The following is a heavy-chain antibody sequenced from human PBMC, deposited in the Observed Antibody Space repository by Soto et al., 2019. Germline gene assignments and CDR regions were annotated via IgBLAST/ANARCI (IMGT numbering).Heavy chain of an antibody. J-gene: IGHJ4*02. Sequence: SETLSLTCTVSGGSISSYYWSWIRQPPGKGLEWIGYIYYSGSTNYNPSLKSRVTISVDTSKNQFSLKLSSVTAADTAVYYCARDSSIAARGYFDYWGQGTLVTAPQ. CDR3: ARDSSIAARGYFDY. CDR1: GGSISSYY. CDR2: IYYSGST. V-gene: IGHV4-59*01. D-gene: IGHD6-6*01.